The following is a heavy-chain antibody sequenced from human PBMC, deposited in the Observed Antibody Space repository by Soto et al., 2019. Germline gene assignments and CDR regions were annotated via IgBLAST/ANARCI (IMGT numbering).Heavy chain of an antibody. CDR3: ARSLVQAYYYYGMDV. Sequence: PGESLKISYKGSGYSFTSYWIGLVRQMPGKGLEWMVIIYPGDSDTRYSPSFQGQVTISADKSISTAYLQWSSLKASDTAMYYCARSLVQAYYYYGMDVWGQGTTVTVSS. J-gene: IGHJ6*02. CDR2: IYPGDSDT. V-gene: IGHV5-51*01. D-gene: IGHD1-26*01. CDR1: GYSFTSYW.